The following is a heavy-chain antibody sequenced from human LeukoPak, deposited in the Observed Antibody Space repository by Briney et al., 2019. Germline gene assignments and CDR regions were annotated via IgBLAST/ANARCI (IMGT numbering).Heavy chain of an antibody. CDR3: ARGATAGTAGN. D-gene: IGHD1/OR15-1a*01. CDR1: GFTFSSYW. CDR2: INSDGSGT. V-gene: IGHV3-74*01. J-gene: IGHJ4*02. Sequence: GGSLRLSCAASGFTFSSYWMHWVRQAPGKGLVWVSRINSDGSGTTYADSVKGRFTISRDNAKNTLYLQVNSLRAEDTAVYYCARGATAGTAGNWGQGTLVTVSS.